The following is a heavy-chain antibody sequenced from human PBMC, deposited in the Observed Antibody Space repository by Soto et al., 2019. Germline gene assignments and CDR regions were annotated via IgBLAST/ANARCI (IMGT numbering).Heavy chain of an antibody. Sequence: EASLKISCKASGYSFTSNWIGRVRLTPGYGLVWLGLILPDDADTRYTPSFEGHVTISTDRSTNTAFLLLRRLESSVTATYCCARQGFSKHYFYAAVDGGQGTTVTVSS. CDR3: ARQGFSKHYFYAAVD. D-gene: IGHD2-15*01. CDR2: ILPDDADT. V-gene: IGHV5-51*01. J-gene: IGHJ6*02. CDR1: GYSFTSNW.